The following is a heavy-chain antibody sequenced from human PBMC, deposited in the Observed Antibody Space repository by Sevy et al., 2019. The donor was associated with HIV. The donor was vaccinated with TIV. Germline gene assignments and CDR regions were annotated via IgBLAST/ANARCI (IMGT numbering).Heavy chain of an antibody. D-gene: IGHD6-13*01. V-gene: IGHV3-33*01. Sequence: GGSLRLSCAASGFSFSTNGMHWVRQAPGKGLEWVAVIWFDGINKNYTDSVKGRFTISGDNSKNTLYLQMNSLGADDTAVYYCARDSAGSSSHLDNWGQGTLVTVSS. J-gene: IGHJ4*02. CDR1: GFSFSTNG. CDR2: IWFDGINK. CDR3: ARDSAGSSSHLDN.